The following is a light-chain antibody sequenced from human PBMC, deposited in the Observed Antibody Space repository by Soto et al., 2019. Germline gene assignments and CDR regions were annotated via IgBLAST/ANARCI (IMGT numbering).Light chain of an antibody. Sequence: DIQMTQSPSTLSGSVGDRVTITCRASQSISSYLNWYQQKPGKAPKLLIYAASSLEGGVPSRFSGSGSGTDFTLSISSLQPEDFATYYCQQSYSTPFTFGPGTKVDN. CDR3: QQSYSTPFT. V-gene: IGKV1-39*01. J-gene: IGKJ3*01. CDR2: AAS. CDR1: QSISSY.